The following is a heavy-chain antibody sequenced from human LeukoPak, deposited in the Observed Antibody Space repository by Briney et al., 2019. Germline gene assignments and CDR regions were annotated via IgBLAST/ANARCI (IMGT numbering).Heavy chain of an antibody. J-gene: IGHJ4*02. Sequence: GGSLRLSCAASGFTVSSNYMSWVRQAPGKGLEWVSVIYSGGSTYYADSVKGRFTISRDNSKSTLYLQMNSLRAEDTAVYYCAKDLPITGTTYWGQGTLVTVSS. V-gene: IGHV3-53*01. CDR2: IYSGGST. D-gene: IGHD1-7*01. CDR3: AKDLPITGTTY. CDR1: GFTVSSNY.